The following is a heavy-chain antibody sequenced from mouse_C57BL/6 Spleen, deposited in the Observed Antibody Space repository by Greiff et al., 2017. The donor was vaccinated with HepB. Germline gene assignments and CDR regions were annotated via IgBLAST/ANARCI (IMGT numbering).Heavy chain of an antibody. CDR3: AIGDYGNLFAY. V-gene: IGHV1-74*01. D-gene: IGHD2-1*01. CDR1: GYTFTSYW. CDR2: IHPSDSDT. Sequence: QVQLKQPGAELVKPGASVKVSCKASGYTFTSYWMHWVKQRPGQGLEWIGRIHPSDSDTNYNQKFKGKATLTVDKSSSTAYMQLSSLTSEDSAVYYCAIGDYGNLFAYWGQGTLVTVSA. J-gene: IGHJ3*01.